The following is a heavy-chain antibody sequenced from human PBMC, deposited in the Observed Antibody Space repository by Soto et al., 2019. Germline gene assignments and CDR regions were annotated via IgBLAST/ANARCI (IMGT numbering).Heavy chain of an antibody. D-gene: IGHD1-26*01. CDR1: GYTFTGYY. J-gene: IGHJ3*02. CDR2: INPNSGGT. CDR3: ARDPDVVGATEFAFDI. Sequence: ASVKVSCKASGYTFTGYYMHWVRQAPGQGLEWMGWINPNSGGTNYAQKFQGRVTMTRDTSISTAYMELSRLRSDDTAVYYCARDPDVVGATEFAFDIWGRGTMVTVSS. V-gene: IGHV1-2*02.